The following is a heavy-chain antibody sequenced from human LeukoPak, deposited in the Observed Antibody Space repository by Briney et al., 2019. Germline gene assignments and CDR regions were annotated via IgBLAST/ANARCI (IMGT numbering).Heavy chain of an antibody. CDR1: GFTFSSYE. CDR2: ISSSGTTI. CDR3: ARKLAL. J-gene: IGHJ4*02. V-gene: IGHV3-48*03. Sequence: GGSLRLSCAASGFTFSSYEMNWVRQAPGKGLEWVSYISSSGTTIYYAASVKGRFTISRDNAKNSLFLQMNSLRDEDTAVYFCARKLALWGRGTLVTVSS.